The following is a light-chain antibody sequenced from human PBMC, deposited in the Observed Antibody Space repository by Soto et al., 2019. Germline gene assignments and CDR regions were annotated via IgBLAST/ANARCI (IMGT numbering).Light chain of an antibody. J-gene: IGLJ1*01. CDR2: EVS. V-gene: IGLV2-14*01. CDR1: SSDVGGYNY. CDR3: SSYTSSSTLV. Sequence: QSALTQPASVSGSPGQSITISCTGTSSDVGGYNYVSWYQQHPGKAPKFIIYEVSNRPSGVSNCFSGSKSGNTASLTISGLQAEDEADYYCSSYTSSSTLVFGTGTKVTVL.